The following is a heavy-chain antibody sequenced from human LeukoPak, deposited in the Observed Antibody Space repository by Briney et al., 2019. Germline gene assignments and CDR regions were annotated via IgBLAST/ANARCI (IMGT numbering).Heavy chain of an antibody. V-gene: IGHV3-23*01. CDR3: ASSLTPGDGYNSRPFDY. Sequence: PGGSLRLSCAASGFTFSSNAMTWVRQAPGKGLEWASAISGSGATTYYADSVKGRFTITRDNSKNTLYLQMNSLRAEDTAVYYCASSLTPGDGYNSRPFDYWGQGTLVTVSS. CDR2: ISGSGATT. D-gene: IGHD5-24*01. J-gene: IGHJ4*02. CDR1: GFTFSSNA.